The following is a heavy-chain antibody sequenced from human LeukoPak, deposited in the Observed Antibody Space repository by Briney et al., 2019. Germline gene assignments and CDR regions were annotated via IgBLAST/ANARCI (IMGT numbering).Heavy chain of an antibody. CDR1: GGSICSGDYY. CDR2: IYYSGST. D-gene: IGHD6-19*01. CDR3: ARARAVAGTDQYYGVDV. J-gene: IGHJ6*02. Sequence: SETLSLTCTVSGGSICSGDYYWSWIRQPPGKGLEWIGYIYYSGSTYYNPSLKSRVTISVDTSKNQFSLKLSSVTAADTAVYYCARARAVAGTDQYYGVDVWGQGTTVTVSS. V-gene: IGHV4-30-4*01.